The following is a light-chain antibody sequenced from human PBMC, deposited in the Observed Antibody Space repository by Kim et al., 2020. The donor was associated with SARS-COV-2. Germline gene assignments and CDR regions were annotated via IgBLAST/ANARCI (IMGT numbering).Light chain of an antibody. CDR1: KGIRNY. J-gene: IGKJ2*02. CDR3: QKYNSAPRT. V-gene: IGKV1-27*01. CDR2: ATS. Sequence: DIQMTQSPSALSASVGDRVTITCRASKGIRNYLAWYQQKPGKVPRLLIYATSTLQSGVPSRFSGSGFGTDFNLAISSLQPEDVATYYWQKYNSAPRTFGPGTKLEI.